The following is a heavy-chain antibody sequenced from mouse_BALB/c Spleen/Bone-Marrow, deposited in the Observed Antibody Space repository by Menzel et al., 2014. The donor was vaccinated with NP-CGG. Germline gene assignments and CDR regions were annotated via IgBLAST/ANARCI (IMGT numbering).Heavy chain of an antibody. V-gene: IGHV1-55*01. D-gene: IGHD3-1*01. J-gene: IGHJ3*01. CDR1: GYNFTSYW. Sequence: QVQLQQPGAELVKPGTSVKLSCKASGYNFTSYWINWVKLRPGQGLEWIGDIYPGSGSTIYNEKFKSKATLTVDTSSSTAYMQLSSLASEDSALYYCARFSQLGLLAYWGQGTLVTVSA. CDR2: IYPGSGST. CDR3: ARFSQLGLLAY.